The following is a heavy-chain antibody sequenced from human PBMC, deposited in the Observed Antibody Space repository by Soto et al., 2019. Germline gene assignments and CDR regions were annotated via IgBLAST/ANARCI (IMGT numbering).Heavy chain of an antibody. J-gene: IGHJ4*02. CDR3: AKDSTGRVRPPYYFDY. V-gene: IGHV3-23*01. Sequence: EVQLLESGGGLVQPGGSLRLSCAASGFTFSSYAMSWVRQAPGKGLEWVSAISGSGGSTYYADSVKGRFTISRDNSKNTLYLQMNSLRAEDTAVYYCAKDSTGRVRPPYYFDYWGQGTLVTVSS. D-gene: IGHD2-8*02. CDR1: GFTFSSYA. CDR2: ISGSGGST.